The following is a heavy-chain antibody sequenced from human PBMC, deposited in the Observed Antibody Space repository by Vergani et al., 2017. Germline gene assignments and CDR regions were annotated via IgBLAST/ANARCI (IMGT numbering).Heavy chain of an antibody. CDR3: TRGWYYYSIAYWAF. J-gene: IGHJ4*02. V-gene: IGHV1-46*03. CDR1: AYTFTSYY. D-gene: IGHD3-22*01. CDR2: INPSGGST. Sequence: QVPLVQSGAEVKKPGASVKVSCKAFAYTFTSYYMHWVRPGPGQGLEWMGIINPSGGSTSYAQKFQGRVTMTRDTSTSTVYMELSTLRSEDTAVYYCTRGWYYYSIAYWAFWGQGTLVTVSS.